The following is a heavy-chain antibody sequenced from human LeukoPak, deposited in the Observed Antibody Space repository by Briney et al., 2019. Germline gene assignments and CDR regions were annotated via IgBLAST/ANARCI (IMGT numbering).Heavy chain of an antibody. CDR3: ARGPRLYSGSYYFDY. V-gene: IGHV4-59*01. D-gene: IGHD1-26*01. J-gene: IGHJ4*02. Sequence: SETLSLTCTVSGGSISSYYWSWIRQPPGKGLEWIGYIYYSGSTNYNPSLKSRVTISVDTSKNQFSLKLSSVTAADTAVYYWARGPRLYSGSYYFDYWGQGTLVTVSS. CDR1: GGSISSYY. CDR2: IYYSGST.